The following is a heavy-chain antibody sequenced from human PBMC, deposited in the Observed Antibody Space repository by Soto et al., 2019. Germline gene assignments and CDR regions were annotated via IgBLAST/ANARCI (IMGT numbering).Heavy chain of an antibody. CDR3: ATAQSGDTAMVIFFGC. Sequence: GASVKVSCKVSGYTLTELSMHWVRQAPGKGLEWMGGFDPEDGETIYAQKFQGRVTMTEDTSTDTAYMELSSLRSEDTAVYYCATAQSGDTAMVIFFGCWGQGTLVTVSS. CDR2: FDPEDGET. CDR1: GYTLTELS. V-gene: IGHV1-24*01. D-gene: IGHD5-18*01. J-gene: IGHJ4*02.